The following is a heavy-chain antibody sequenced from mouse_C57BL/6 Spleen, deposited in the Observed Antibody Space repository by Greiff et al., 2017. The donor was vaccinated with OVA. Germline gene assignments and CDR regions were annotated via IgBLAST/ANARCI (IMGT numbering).Heavy chain of an antibody. D-gene: IGHD1-1*01. V-gene: IGHV1-54*01. J-gene: IGHJ4*01. CDR1: GYAFTNYL. Sequence: VQLQQSGAELVRPGTSVKVSCKASGYAFTNYLIEWVKQRPGQGLEWIGVINPGSGGTNYNEKFKGKATLTADKSSSTAYMQLSSLTSEDSAVYFCARWASYEDYAMDYWGQGTSVTVSS. CDR2: INPGSGGT. CDR3: ARWASYEDYAMDY.